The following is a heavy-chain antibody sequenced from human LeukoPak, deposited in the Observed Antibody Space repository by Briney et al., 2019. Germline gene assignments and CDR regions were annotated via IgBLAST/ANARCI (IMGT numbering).Heavy chain of an antibody. J-gene: IGHJ4*02. CDR3: GTHAGRTGSDD. CDR1: GFIFSGYY. CDR2: ISGSGNDI. Sequence: PGGSLRLSCATSGFIFSGYYMSWIRQAPGKGLEWVSYISGSGNDISYADSVKGQFTISRDNAKGSLYLQMNSLRAPDTAVYYCGTHAGRTGSDDWGQGTLVTVSS. V-gene: IGHV3-11*01. D-gene: IGHD3/OR15-3a*01.